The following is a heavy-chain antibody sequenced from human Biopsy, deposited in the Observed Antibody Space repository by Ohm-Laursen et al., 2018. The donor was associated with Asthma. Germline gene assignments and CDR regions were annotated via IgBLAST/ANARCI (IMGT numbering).Heavy chain of an antibody. J-gene: IGHJ6*02. V-gene: IGHV3-23*01. CDR2: ISPGAGST. D-gene: IGHD2-21*02. CDR3: ASYEVVTSILPLDV. CDR1: GFTFSSYG. Sequence: SLRLSCAASGFTFSSYGMNWVRQAPGKGLQWVSSISPGAGSTYYADSVRGRFTISRDNSKNTLYLQMNSLRAEDTAVYCCASYEVVTSILPLDVWGQGTTVTVSS.